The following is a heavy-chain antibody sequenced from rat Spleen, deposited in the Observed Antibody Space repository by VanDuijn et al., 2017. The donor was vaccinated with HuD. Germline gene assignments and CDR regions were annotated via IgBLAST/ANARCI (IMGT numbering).Heavy chain of an antibody. CDR1: GFSLNNYG. CDR2: IWGNGKT. D-gene: IGHD2-5*01. V-gene: IGHV2-13*01. CDR3: TTLRY. Sequence: QVQLKESGPGLVQPSQTLSLTCTVSGFSLNNYGVIWVRQPPGKGLEWMGLIWGNGKTNYNLVLKSRLSISRDTSKSQVFLKVTSLQTDDTAIYFYTTLRYWGQGVMVTVSS. J-gene: IGHJ2*01.